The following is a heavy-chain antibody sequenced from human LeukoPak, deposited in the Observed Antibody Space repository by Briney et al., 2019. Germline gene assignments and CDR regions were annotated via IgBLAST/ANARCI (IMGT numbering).Heavy chain of an antibody. CDR1: GFNFSSYS. V-gene: IGHV3-21*01. Sequence: GGSLRLSCAASGFNFSSYSMNWVRQAPGKGLEWVSSISSSSSYIYYADSVKGRFTISRDNAKNSLYLQMNSLRAEDTAVYYCARKEGIAADFDYWGQGTLVTVSS. D-gene: IGHD6-13*01. J-gene: IGHJ4*02. CDR3: ARKEGIAADFDY. CDR2: ISSSSSYI.